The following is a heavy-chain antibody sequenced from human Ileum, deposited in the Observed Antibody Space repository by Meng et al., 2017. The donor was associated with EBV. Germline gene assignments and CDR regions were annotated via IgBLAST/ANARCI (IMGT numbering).Heavy chain of an antibody. J-gene: IGHJ4*02. Sequence: EVQLXXXXXGLVXPXXXLKLSCEASGFTFSGSAMHWVRQASGKGLEWVGRIRTKAENYATEYAASVKGRFTISRDDSNNSTYLQMNSLKTEDTALYYCWGDLRYGLYWGKGTLVTVSS. V-gene: IGHV3-73*01. CDR3: WGDLRYGLY. CDR2: IRTKAENYAT. D-gene: IGHD5-18*01. CDR1: GFTFSGSA.